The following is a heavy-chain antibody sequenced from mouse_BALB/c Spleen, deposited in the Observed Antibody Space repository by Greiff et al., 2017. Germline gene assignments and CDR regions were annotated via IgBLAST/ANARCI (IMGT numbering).Heavy chain of an antibody. CDR3: AGGGNYDAMDY. J-gene: IGHJ4*01. CDR2: IWGDGST. CDR1: GFSLTGYG. D-gene: IGHD2-1*01. V-gene: IGHV2-6-7*01. Sequence: VKLMESGPGLVAPSQSLSITCTASGFSLTGYGVNWVRQPPGKGLEWLGLIWGDGSTDYNSALKSRLSISKDNSKSQVFLKMNSLQTDDTARYYCAGGGNYDAMDYWGQGTSVTVSS.